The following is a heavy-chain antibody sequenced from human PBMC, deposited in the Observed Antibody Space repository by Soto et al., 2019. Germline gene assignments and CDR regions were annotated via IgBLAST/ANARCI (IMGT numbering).Heavy chain of an antibody. J-gene: IGHJ2*01. CDR3: AKFEGHPLEYWYLDF. D-gene: IGHD3-9*01. V-gene: IGHV3-23*01. CDR1: GVTFSAYA. Sequence: EVQLLESGGGLVQPGGSLRLSCAASGVTFSAYAMGWVRQAPGKGLEWVSTIHGGGGATHYADSVKGRFTISRDDSKNTLYAQMNSLRGEDMAVYYCAKFEGHPLEYWYLDFWGRGTRVTVSS. CDR2: IHGGGGAT.